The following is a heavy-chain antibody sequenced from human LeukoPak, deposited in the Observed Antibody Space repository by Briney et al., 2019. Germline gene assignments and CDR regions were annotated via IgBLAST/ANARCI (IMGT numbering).Heavy chain of an antibody. CDR3: TKTEVPY. V-gene: IGHV3-30*02. Sequence: GGSLRLSCAASGFTFSSYWMSWVRQAPGKGLEWVAFIRYDGTTESYTDSVKGRFTISRDDSKNTLYLQMNSLRTEDTGVYYCTKTEVPYWGQGTLVTVSS. J-gene: IGHJ4*02. CDR1: GFTFSSYW. CDR2: IRYDGTTE.